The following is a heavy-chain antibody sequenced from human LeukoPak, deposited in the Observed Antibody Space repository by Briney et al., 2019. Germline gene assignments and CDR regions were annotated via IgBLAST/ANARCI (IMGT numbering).Heavy chain of an antibody. Sequence: GGSLRLSCAASGFTFSSYSMNWVRQAPGKGLEWVSYIYSSSSTIYYADSVKGRFTISRDNAKNSLYLQRNSLRVEETAVYYCAFWGIFGVVIIRPYYYMDVWGEGATVTVSS. CDR3: AFWGIFGVVIIRPYYYMDV. J-gene: IGHJ6*03. CDR2: IYSSSSTI. V-gene: IGHV3-48*01. D-gene: IGHD3-3*01. CDR1: GFTFSSYS.